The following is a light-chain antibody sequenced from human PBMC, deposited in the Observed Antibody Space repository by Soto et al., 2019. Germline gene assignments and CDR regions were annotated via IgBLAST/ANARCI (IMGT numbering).Light chain of an antibody. Sequence: EIVMTQSPATLSVSPGERATLSCGASQSISNNIAWYQKKPGQAPRLVIYGASTRAAGVPARFSGSGSGTEFTLTISSLQSEDFAVYYCQHYNDRPLTFGGGNKVEIK. J-gene: IGKJ4*01. CDR2: GAS. V-gene: IGKV3-15*01. CDR1: QSISNN. CDR3: QHYNDRPLT.